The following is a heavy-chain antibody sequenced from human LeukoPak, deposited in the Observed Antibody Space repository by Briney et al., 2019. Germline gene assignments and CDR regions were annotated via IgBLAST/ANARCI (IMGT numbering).Heavy chain of an antibody. D-gene: IGHD1-26*01. CDR3: AKGRSGSYGYYNMDV. CDR2: ISGSGGGT. Sequence: PGGSLRLSCAASGFTFSSYAMSWVRQAPGKGLEWVSAISGSGGGTYYADSVKGRFTISRDNSKNTLYLQMNSLRAEDTAVYYCAKGRSGSYGYYNMDVWGQGTTVTVSS. CDR1: GFTFSSYA. J-gene: IGHJ6*02. V-gene: IGHV3-23*01.